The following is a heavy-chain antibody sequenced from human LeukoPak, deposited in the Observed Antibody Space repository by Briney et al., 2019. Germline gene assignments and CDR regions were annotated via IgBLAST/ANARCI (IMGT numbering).Heavy chain of an antibody. Sequence: GGSLRLSCVGSGFTFSGNGMHWVRQAPGKGLEWVAVIWNDGSKEYYADSVKGRFTISRENSKNTVYLQMNSLRAEDTAVYYCARFYGDDSSGYFDYWGQGTLVSVSS. J-gene: IGHJ4*02. V-gene: IGHV3-33*01. CDR3: ARFYGDDSSGYFDY. CDR2: IWNDGSKE. CDR1: GFTFSGNG. D-gene: IGHD4-23*01.